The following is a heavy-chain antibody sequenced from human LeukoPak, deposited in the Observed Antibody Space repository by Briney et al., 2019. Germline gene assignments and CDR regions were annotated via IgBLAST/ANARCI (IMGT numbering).Heavy chain of an antibody. J-gene: IGHJ3*02. Sequence: PSETLSLTCAVYGGSFSGYYWSWIRQPPGKGLEWIGEINHSGSTNYNPSLKSRVTISVDTSKNQFSLKLSSVTAADTAVYYCARGGYYYDSSGYARRGNYGGSDAFDIGGKGKMVPFFS. D-gene: IGHD3-22*01. CDR3: ARGGYYYDSSGYARRGNYGGSDAFDI. CDR1: GGSFSGYY. CDR2: INHSGST. V-gene: IGHV4-34*01.